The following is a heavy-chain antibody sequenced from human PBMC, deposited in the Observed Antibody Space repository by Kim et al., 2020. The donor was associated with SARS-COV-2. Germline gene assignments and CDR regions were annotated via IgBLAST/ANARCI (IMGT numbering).Heavy chain of an antibody. D-gene: IGHD2-2*01. V-gene: IGHV3-43*02. CDR2: ISADGVST. CDR3: AKDVCSSPSCTYYYYYGIDV. CDR1: GFRFDDYA. J-gene: IGHJ6*02. Sequence: GGSLRLSCAASGFRFDDYAMHWVRQAPGKGLEWVSLISADGVSTHYADSVKGRFTISRDNNRNSLYLQMNSLRTEDTAFYFCAKDVCSSPSCTYYYYYGIDVWGRGTSVIVSS.